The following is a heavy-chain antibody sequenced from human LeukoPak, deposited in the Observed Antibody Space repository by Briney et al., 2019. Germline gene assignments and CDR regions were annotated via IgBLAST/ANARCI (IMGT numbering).Heavy chain of an antibody. CDR3: ARRRTAPVYYFDS. CDR2: IYYSGTT. CDR1: GGSISSSSYY. D-gene: IGHD4-17*01. J-gene: IGHJ4*02. Sequence: PSETLSLTCTVSGGSISSSSYYWGWIGQPPGKGLEWIGIIYYSGTTYYNPSLKSRVTISIDTPENQFSLKLSSVTAADTAVYYCARRRTAPVYYFDSWGQGTLVTVSS. V-gene: IGHV4-39*01.